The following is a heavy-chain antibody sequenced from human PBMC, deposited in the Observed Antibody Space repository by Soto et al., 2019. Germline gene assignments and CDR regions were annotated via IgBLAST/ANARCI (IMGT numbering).Heavy chain of an antibody. Sequence: ASVKVSCSASGYTFTNYGITCGRQAPRQGRGWMGWLRTYNVNTNYAQKLQGRVTVTTDTSTSTAYMELRSLRSDDTAVYYCAREATLGPIAADDWRQGTLVTVSS. V-gene: IGHV1-18*01. CDR1: GYTFTNYG. D-gene: IGHD6-13*01. J-gene: IGHJ4*02. CDR2: LRTYNVNT. CDR3: AREATLGPIAADD.